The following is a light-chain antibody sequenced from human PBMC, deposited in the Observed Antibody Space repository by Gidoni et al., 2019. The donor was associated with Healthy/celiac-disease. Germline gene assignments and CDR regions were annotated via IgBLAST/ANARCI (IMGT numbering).Light chain of an antibody. J-gene: IGKJ2*01. CDR3: QQYGSSPLT. V-gene: IGKV3-20*01. Sequence: IVFTQSPGTLSLSPAERATLSCRASQSVSSSYLAWYQQKPGQAPRLLIYVASSRATGIPDRFSGSGSGTDFTLTISRLEPEDFAVYYCQQYGSSPLTFGQGTKLEIK. CDR2: VAS. CDR1: QSVSSSY.